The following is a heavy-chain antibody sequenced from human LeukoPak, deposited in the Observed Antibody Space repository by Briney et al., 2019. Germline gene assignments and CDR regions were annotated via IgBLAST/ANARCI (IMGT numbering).Heavy chain of an antibody. V-gene: IGHV3-21*01. Sequence: GGSLRLSCAASGFTFSSYSMNWVRQAPGKGLEWVSSISSSSSYIYYADSVKGRFIISRDNAKNSLYLQMNSLRAEDTAVYYCARGYYGSGSYYSFFFDYWGQGTLVTVSS. D-gene: IGHD3-10*01. CDR3: ARGYYGSGSYYSFFFDY. CDR2: ISSSSSYI. CDR1: GFTFSSYS. J-gene: IGHJ4*02.